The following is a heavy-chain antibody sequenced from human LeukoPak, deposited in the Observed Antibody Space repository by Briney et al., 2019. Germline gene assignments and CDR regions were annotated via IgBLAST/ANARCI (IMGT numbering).Heavy chain of an antibody. CDR2: ISPYNGNT. D-gene: IGHD3-3*01. J-gene: IGHJ4*02. V-gene: IGHV1-18*01. CDR1: GYDLTSVG. CDR3: ASGGDLLDY. Sequence: ASVKVSCKASGYDLTSVGITWVRQAPGQGLEWMGWISPYNGNTRYVQKLQGRVTMTTDTSTSTAYMELRSLRGEDTAVYYCASGGDLLDYWGQGTLVTVSS.